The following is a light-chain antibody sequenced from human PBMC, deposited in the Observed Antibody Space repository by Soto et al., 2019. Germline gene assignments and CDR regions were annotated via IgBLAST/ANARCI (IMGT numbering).Light chain of an antibody. V-gene: IGKV3-15*01. CDR2: GAF. J-gene: IGKJ1*01. CDR3: QQYGSSGT. Sequence: IGMTQSQTTPSPPPGEGAPLSCRASQSVSTTVAWYQQRPGQAPRLLIYGAFARATGVPPRFSGSGSGTDFTLTISRLEPEDFAVYYCQQYGSSGTFGQGTKVDIK. CDR1: QSVSTT.